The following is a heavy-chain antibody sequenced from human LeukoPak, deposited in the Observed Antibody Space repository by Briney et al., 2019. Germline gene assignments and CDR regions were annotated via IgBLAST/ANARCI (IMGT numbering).Heavy chain of an antibody. Sequence: GASVKVSCKAFLYTFSSYAITWVRQAPGQGVEWVGWISGYNGITNYTQKLQGRVTITPHTSTPTAPMQLRSPRYDDTAVYYCGRDVSPENSAYDSAIYDDYTIDVWGQGTTVTVSS. J-gene: IGHJ6*02. V-gene: IGHV1-18*01. D-gene: IGHD5-12*01. CDR3: GRDVSPENSAYDSAIYDDYTIDV. CDR1: LYTFSSYA. CDR2: ISGYNGIT.